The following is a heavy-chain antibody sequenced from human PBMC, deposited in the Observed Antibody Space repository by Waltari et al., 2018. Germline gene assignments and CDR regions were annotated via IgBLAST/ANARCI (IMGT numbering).Heavy chain of an antibody. V-gene: IGHV4-34*01. Sequence: QVQLQQSGAGLLKPSETLSLTCPVPGASFSSYYWRWVRHVPGKGLEWIGQIRHPGNTNYNPSLQSRVAISIDTSRIQFSLRVFSVTAADTGLYFCTRGGNYDFWSHSPFVDPWGQGTQVSVSS. J-gene: IGHJ5*02. CDR2: IRHPGNT. D-gene: IGHD3-3*01. CDR1: GASFSSYY. CDR3: TRGGNYDFWSHSPFVDP.